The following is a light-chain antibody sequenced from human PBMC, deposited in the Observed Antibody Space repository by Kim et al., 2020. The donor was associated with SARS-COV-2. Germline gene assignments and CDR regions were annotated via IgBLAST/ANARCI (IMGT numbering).Light chain of an antibody. CDR2: LNSDGSH. Sequence: QLVLTQSPSASASLGASVKLTCTLSSGHSSYAIAWHQQQPEKGPRYLMKLNSDGSHSKGDGIPDRFSGSSSGAERYLTISSLQSEDEADYYCQTWGTGQGYVVFGGGTQLTVL. V-gene: IGLV4-69*01. CDR3: QTWGTGQGYVV. CDR1: SGHSSYA. J-gene: IGLJ2*01.